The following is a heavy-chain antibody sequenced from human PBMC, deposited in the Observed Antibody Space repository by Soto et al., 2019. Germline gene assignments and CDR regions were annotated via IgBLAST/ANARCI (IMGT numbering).Heavy chain of an antibody. J-gene: IGHJ4*02. CDR2: VSHDGSTT. V-gene: IGHV3-74*01. Sequence: RGALRVSCAASGFTFSNYVMHWVRQAPGKGLVWVSRVSHDGSTTSYADSVKGRFTISRDNSKNTLYLQMNSLRDEDTAVYYCARALDWVLYDYWGQGTPVTVSS. D-gene: IGHD3-3*01. CDR1: GFTFSNYV. CDR3: ARALDWVLYDY.